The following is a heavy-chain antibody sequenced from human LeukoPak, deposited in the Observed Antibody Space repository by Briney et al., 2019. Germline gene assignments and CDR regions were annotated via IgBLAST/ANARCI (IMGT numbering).Heavy chain of an antibody. D-gene: IGHD2-15*01. Sequence: GASVKVSCKASGYTFTSYGISWVRQAPGQGLEWMGWISAYNGNTNYAQKLQGRVTMTTGTSTSTAYMELRSLRSDDTAVYCCARVGPYCSGDSCMFDYWGQGTLVTVSS. CDR2: ISAYNGNT. CDR1: GYTFTSYG. J-gene: IGHJ4*02. CDR3: ARVGPYCSGDSCMFDY. V-gene: IGHV1-18*01.